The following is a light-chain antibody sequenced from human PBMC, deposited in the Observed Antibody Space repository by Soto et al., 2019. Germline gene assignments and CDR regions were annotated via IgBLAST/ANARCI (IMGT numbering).Light chain of an antibody. Sequence: DIQMTQSPSSLSASVGDRITITCQARQDISNYLNWYQQKPGKAPKLLIYDASNLETGVPSRFSGSGSVTDFRCTISSLQPEDFATYYCQHYGNLPPFTFGPGTKVDVK. CDR3: QHYGNLPPFT. CDR2: DAS. CDR1: QDISNY. V-gene: IGKV1-33*01. J-gene: IGKJ3*01.